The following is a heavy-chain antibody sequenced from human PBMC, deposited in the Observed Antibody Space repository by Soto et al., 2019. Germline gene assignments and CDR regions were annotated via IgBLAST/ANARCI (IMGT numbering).Heavy chain of an antibody. CDR1: GGDISSGY. CDR3: ASQKLDVPAFFDY. V-gene: IGHV4-59*01. J-gene: IGHJ4*02. CDR2: IYLGRSI. Sequence: AKTLSLTCSVWGGDISSGYWTSIRHPPGKGLEWIGYIYLGRSINYNPSLKNRVIISVDTAKNQFSLSLSSLTAADTAVYYCASQKLDVPAFFDYWGQG. D-gene: IGHD4-4*01.